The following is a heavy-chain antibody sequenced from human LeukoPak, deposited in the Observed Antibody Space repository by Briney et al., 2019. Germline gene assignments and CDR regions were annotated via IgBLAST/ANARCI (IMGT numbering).Heavy chain of an antibody. CDR2: INHDGSTT. Sequence: PGGSLRLSCEATGFTFSDYWMHWVRHAPGEGLVWVSRINHDGSTTNYADSVKGRFTISRNNAKNTLYVHMNSLRTEDTAVYYCARVWGYCNGGDCYSVDALDFWGQGTVVTVSP. D-gene: IGHD2-15*01. J-gene: IGHJ3*01. CDR1: GFTFSDYW. V-gene: IGHV3-74*01. CDR3: ARVWGYCNGGDCYSVDALDF.